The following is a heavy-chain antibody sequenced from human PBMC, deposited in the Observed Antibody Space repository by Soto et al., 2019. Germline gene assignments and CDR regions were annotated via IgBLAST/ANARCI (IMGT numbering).Heavy chain of an antibody. CDR1: GGSFSGYY. CDR3: ARLTVYAKRNDYYYMDV. Sequence: SETLSLTCAVYGGSFSGYYWSWIRQPPGKGLEWIGEINHSGSTNYNPSLKSRVTISVDTSKNQFSLKLSSVTAADTAVYYCARLTVYAKRNDYYYMDVWGKGTTVTVSS. D-gene: IGHD2-8*01. J-gene: IGHJ6*03. V-gene: IGHV4-34*01. CDR2: INHSGST.